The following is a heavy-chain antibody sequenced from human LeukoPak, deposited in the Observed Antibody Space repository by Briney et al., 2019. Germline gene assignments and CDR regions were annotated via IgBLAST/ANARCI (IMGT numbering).Heavy chain of an antibody. CDR1: GGSISSYY. Sequence: PSETLSLTWTVSGGSISSYYWSWIRQPPGKGLEWIGYIYYSGSTNYNPSLKSRVTISVDTSKNQFSLKLSSVTAADTAVYYCARLRRLRGQWLRPTGYYYGMDVWGQGTTVTVSS. V-gene: IGHV4-59*08. CDR2: IYYSGST. CDR3: ARLRRLRGQWLRPTGYYYGMDV. J-gene: IGHJ6*02. D-gene: IGHD5-12*01.